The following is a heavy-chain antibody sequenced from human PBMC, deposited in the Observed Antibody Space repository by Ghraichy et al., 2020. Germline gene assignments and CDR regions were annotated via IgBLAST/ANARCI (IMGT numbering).Heavy chain of an antibody. V-gene: IGHV1-24*01. Sequence: ASVKVSCKVAGATVSHLAMRCLLGAPVMGLKWMGSFDPADGDAIYAQSFEGRATITEDTSRDTAFLELMSLRSEDTAIYYCVTPNCYGVTCNQAAFDIWGKVTLV. CDR3: VTPNCYGVTCNQAAFDI. J-gene: IGHJ3*02. CDR2: FDPADGDA. CDR1: GATVSHLA. D-gene: IGHD2-8*01.